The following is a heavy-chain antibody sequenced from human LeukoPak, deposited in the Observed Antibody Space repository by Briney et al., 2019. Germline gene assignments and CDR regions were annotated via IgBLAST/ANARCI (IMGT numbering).Heavy chain of an antibody. J-gene: IGHJ6*03. D-gene: IGHD4-11*01. Sequence: ASVKVSCKVSGYTLTELSMHWVRQAPGKGLEWMGGFDPEDGETIYAQKFQGRVTMTEDTSTDTAYMELSSLRSEDTAVYYCARAGGWATTSVNDYMDVWGKGTTVTVSS. CDR2: FDPEDGET. V-gene: IGHV1-24*01. CDR3: ARAGGWATTSVNDYMDV. CDR1: GYTLTELS.